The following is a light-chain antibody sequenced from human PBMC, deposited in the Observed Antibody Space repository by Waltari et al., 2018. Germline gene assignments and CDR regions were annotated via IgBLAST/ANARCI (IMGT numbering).Light chain of an antibody. Sequence: DIQMTQSPSTLSASVGDRAAITCRASQSINRWLAWYQQTPGKATKLMIRKASYLESGGTSRFSGSGSGTEFTLTISSLQPEDFATYYGQQYSSYSRTFGQGTKLEI. CDR1: QSINRW. CDR2: KAS. V-gene: IGKV1-5*03. CDR3: QQYSSYSRT. J-gene: IGKJ2*01.